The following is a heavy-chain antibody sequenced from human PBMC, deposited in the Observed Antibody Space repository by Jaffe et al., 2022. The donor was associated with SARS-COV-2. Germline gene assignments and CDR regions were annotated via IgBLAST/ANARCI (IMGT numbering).Heavy chain of an antibody. V-gene: IGHV3-30-3*01. D-gene: IGHD3-10*01. CDR3: ARRGV. CDR1: GFTFSSYA. CDR2: ISYDGSNK. Sequence: QVQLVESGGGVVQPGRSLRLSCAASGFTFSSYAMHWVRQAPGKGLEWVAVISYDGSNKYYADSVKGRFTISRDNSKNTLYLQMNSLRAEDTAVYYCARRGVWGQGTTVTVSS. J-gene: IGHJ6*02.